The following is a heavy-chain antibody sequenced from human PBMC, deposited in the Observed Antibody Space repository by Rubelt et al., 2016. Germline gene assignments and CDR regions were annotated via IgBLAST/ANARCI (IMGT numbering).Heavy chain of an antibody. V-gene: IGHV1-2*06. D-gene: IGHD1-1*01. J-gene: IGHJ5*02. CDR1: GYTFTGYY. Sequence: QVQLVQSGAEVKKPGASVKVSCKASGYTFTGYYMHWVRQAPGQGLEWMGRINPNSGGTNYPQKFPVRVTMPWATSISPSYMELSRLTSDDPAVYYCARGVGTAFDPWGQGTLVTVSS. CDR3: ARGVGTAFDP. CDR2: INPNSGGT.